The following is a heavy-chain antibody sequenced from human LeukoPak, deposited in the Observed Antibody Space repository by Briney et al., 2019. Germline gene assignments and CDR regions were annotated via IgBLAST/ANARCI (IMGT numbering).Heavy chain of an antibody. CDR1: GYTFTGYY. V-gene: IGHV1-2*02. J-gene: IGHJ4*02. CDR3: ARDHDSSGYYYAFDY. CDR2: INPNSGGT. Sequence: ASVMVSCKASGYTFTGYYMHWVRQAPGQGLEWMGWINPNSGGTNYAQKFQGRVTMTRDTSISTAYMELSRLRSDDTAVYYCARDHDSSGYYYAFDYWGQGTLVTVSS. D-gene: IGHD3-22*01.